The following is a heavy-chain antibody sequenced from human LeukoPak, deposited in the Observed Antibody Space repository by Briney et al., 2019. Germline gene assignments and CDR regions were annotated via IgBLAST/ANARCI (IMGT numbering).Heavy chain of an antibody. J-gene: IGHJ4*02. D-gene: IGHD3-3*02. CDR3: ARGIRD. CDR1: GGSFSGYY. Sequence: WETLSLTCAVYGGSFSGYYWSWIRQPPGKGLEWIGEINHSGSTNYNPTLNSRFTISVDTSKNQFSLKLSSVTAADTAVYYCARGIRDWGQGTLVTVSS. V-gene: IGHV4-34*01. CDR2: INHSGST.